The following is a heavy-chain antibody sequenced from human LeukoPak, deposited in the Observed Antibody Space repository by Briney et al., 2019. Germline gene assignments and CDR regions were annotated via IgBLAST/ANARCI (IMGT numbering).Heavy chain of an antibody. CDR2: IYYSGNT. Sequence: PSETLSLTCTVSGDSISTSNSYWGWIRQPPGKGLEWIGSIYYSGNTYYNASLKSRVTISVDTSKNQFSLKLTSVTAADTAVYYCARETRVRWTDYWGQGILVTVSS. CDR1: GDSISTSNSY. V-gene: IGHV4-39*02. J-gene: IGHJ4*02. CDR3: ARETRVRWTDY. D-gene: IGHD5-24*01.